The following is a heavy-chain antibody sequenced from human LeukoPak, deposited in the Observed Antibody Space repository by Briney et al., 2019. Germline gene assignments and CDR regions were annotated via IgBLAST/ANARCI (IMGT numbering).Heavy chain of an antibody. D-gene: IGHD5-18*01. CDR1: GYTFTGYY. V-gene: IGHV1-2*02. Sequence: GASVKVSCKASGYTFTGYYMHWVRQAPGQGLEWMGWINPNSGGTNYAQKFQGRVTMTRDTSISTAYMELSRLRSDDTAVYYCARVEARGYSYGYSYWGQGTLVTVSS. CDR3: ARVEARGYSYGYSY. CDR2: INPNSGGT. J-gene: IGHJ4*02.